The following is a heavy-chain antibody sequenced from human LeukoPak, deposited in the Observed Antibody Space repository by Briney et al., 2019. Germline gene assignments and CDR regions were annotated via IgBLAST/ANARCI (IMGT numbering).Heavy chain of an antibody. CDR2: ISWNSGSI. Sequence: PGGSLRLSCAASGFTFDDYAMHWVRHAPGKGLEWVSGISWNSGSIGYADSVKGRFTISRDNAKNFLYLQMNSLRAEDTALYYCAKDIFTGIAAAGAIDYWGQGTLVTVSS. V-gene: IGHV3-9*01. D-gene: IGHD6-13*01. CDR3: AKDIFTGIAAAGAIDY. CDR1: GFTFDDYA. J-gene: IGHJ4*02.